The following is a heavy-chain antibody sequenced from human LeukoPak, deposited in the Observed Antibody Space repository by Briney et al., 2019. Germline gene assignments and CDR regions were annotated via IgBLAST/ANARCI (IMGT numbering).Heavy chain of an antibody. CDR2: ISASGDVT. CDR3: ATGSVRYSASWYSQEGDY. CDR1: RFSFSAYP. J-gene: IGHJ4*02. V-gene: IGHV3-23*01. D-gene: IGHD6-13*01. Sequence: GGSLRLSCEASRFSFSAYPMGWVRRAPGKGLEWVSGISASGDVTFHADPLKGRFTISRDNSKNTLYLQMDSLRAEDTAVYYCATGSVRYSASWYSQEGDYWGQGTLVTVSS.